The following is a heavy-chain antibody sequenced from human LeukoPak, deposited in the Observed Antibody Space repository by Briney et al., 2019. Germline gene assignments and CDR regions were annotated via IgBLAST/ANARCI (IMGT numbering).Heavy chain of an antibody. D-gene: IGHD3-3*01. CDR2: IIPIFGTA. J-gene: IGHJ4*02. CDR3: ARGRYDFWSGLIDY. Sequence: ASVKVSCKGSGGTFSSYAISWVRQAPGQGLEWMGGIIPIFGTANYAQKFQGRVTITADESTSTAYMELSSLRSEDTAVYYCARGRYDFWSGLIDYWGQGTLVTVSS. CDR1: GGTFSSYA. V-gene: IGHV1-69*13.